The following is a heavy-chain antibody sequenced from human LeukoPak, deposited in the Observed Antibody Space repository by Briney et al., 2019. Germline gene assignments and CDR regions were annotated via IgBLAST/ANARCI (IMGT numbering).Heavy chain of an antibody. CDR3: AKSIVVRWVTDC. D-gene: IGHD3-22*01. Sequence: GGSLTLSCVASGFTFNNYAMNWVRQAPGKGLEGVSGISDSGRETYYADPVKGGFTIYRDNSGNTLYIQMNTLRAEDAAIYFCAKSIVVRWVTDCWGQGTLVTVSS. CDR2: ISDSGRET. J-gene: IGHJ4*02. CDR1: GFTFNNYA. V-gene: IGHV3-23*01.